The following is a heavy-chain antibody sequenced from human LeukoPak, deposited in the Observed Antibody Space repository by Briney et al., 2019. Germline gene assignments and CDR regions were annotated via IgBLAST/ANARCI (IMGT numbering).Heavy chain of an antibody. D-gene: IGHD3-16*01. CDR2: ISSSGSTI. CDR3: ARGGADY. CDR1: GGSISSGGYY. J-gene: IGHJ4*02. V-gene: IGHV3-11*01. Sequence: LSLTCTVSGGSISSGGYYWSWIRQHPGKGLEWVSYISSSGSTIYYADSVKGRFTISRDNAKNSLYLQMNSLRAEDTAVYYCARGGADYWGQGTLVTVSS.